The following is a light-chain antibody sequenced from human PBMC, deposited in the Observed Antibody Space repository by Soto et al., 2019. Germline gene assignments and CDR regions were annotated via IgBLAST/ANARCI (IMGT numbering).Light chain of an antibody. CDR3: QQYASYPWT. CDR1: QSLSGW. V-gene: IGKV1-5*01. Sequence: DIQLTQIPSTLSASIGDRVTITCRASQSLSGWLAWYQQTPGKAPKLLISDAFRLESGVPTRFRGSRSGTEFSLTISSLQRADSATFYCQQYASYPWTFGRGTKVDIK. CDR2: DAF. J-gene: IGKJ1*01.